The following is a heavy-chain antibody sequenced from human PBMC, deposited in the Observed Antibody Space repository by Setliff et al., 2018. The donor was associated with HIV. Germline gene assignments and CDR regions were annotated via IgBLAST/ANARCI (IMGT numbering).Heavy chain of an antibody. CDR2: IQTSEGT. Sequence: FSLYSMTWVRQSAGKGLEWIGRIQTSEGTKYNPSLNSRVTVSIDTPKNQFSLDLTSVTAADTAVYYCARGGYGSGNAYYFADWGQGTLVTVSS. CDR3: ARGGYGSGNAYYFAD. CDR1: FSLYS. J-gene: IGHJ4*02. V-gene: IGHV4-4*07. D-gene: IGHD3-10*01.